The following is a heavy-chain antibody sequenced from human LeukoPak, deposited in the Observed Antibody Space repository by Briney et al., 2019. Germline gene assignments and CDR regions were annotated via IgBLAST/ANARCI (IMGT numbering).Heavy chain of an antibody. CDR2: IYYSGST. V-gene: IGHV4-59*01. J-gene: IGHJ6*03. D-gene: IGHD3-3*01. CDR1: GGSISSYY. CDR3: ARGPYDFWSGYSFYYYMDV. Sequence: SETLSLTCTVSGGSISSYYWSWIRQPPGKGLEWIGYIYYSGSTNYNPSLKSRVTISVDTSKNQFSLKLSSVTAADTAVYYCARGPYDFWSGYSFYYYMDVWGKGTTVTVSS.